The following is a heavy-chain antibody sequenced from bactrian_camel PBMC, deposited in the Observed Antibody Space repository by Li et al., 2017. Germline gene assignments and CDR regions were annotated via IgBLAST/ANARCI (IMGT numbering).Heavy chain of an antibody. V-gene: IGHV3S67*01. Sequence: VQLVESGGDLVQPGGSLIVSCATTGFTFSSTDISWVRQALGKDRELVASIRNDGTTTYADSVKGRVTISLDRDNNKLYLEMNYLKPEDTAKYYCAAKGPRSPSP. J-gene: IGHJ4*01. CDR2: IRNDGTT. CDR1: GFTFSSTD.